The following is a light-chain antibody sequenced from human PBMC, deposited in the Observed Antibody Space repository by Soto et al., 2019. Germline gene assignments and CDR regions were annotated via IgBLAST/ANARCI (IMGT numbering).Light chain of an antibody. J-gene: IGKJ1*01. CDR2: DAS. CDR1: QSISDW. V-gene: IGKV1-5*01. CDR3: QQSYSTPLA. Sequence: DTSIPQSPSTLSAFLGDRVSITFRASQSISDWLAWYQLKPGKAPKLLIYDASSLESGVPSRFSGSGSGTEFTLTISSLQPEDFATYYCQQSYSTPLAFGQGTKVDIK.